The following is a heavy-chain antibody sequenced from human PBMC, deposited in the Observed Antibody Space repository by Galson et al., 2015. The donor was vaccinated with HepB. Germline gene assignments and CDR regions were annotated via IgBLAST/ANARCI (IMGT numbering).Heavy chain of an antibody. V-gene: IGHV3-30*18. J-gene: IGHJ4*02. CDR3: AKFMGQCTRASCYPFDY. CDR1: GFAFSSHG. Sequence: SLRLSCAASGFAFSSHGMHWLRQAPGKGLEWVAVISHDGNNKFYADSVKGRFAISRDDSKNTLYLQMNNLRPDDTAVYYCAKFMGQCTRASCYPFDYWGQGTLVTVSS. D-gene: IGHD2-8*01. CDR2: ISHDGNNK.